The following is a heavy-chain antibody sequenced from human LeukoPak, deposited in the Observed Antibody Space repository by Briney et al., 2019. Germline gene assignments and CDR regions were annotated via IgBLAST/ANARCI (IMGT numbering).Heavy chain of an antibody. J-gene: IGHJ6*02. D-gene: IGHD5-12*01. V-gene: IGHV3-30*18. CDR3: AKDPSGYSGSCGMDV. CDR1: GFTFNTSL. Sequence: GTSLRLSCAASGFTFNTSLMHWVRQAPGKGLEWVAVISYDGSNKYYADSVEGRFTISRDNSKNTLYLQMNSLRAEDTAVYYCAKDPSGYSGSCGMDVWGQGTTVTVSS. CDR2: ISYDGSNK.